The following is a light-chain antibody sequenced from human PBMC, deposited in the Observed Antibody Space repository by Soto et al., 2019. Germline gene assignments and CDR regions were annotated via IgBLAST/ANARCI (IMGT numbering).Light chain of an antibody. CDR1: QGVRNW. V-gene: IGKV1-12*01. CDR3: QQAYSFPYP. Sequence: DIQMTQSPSSVSASVGDRVTITCRASQGVRNWLAWYQQKPGEAPKLLIYAASTLRRGVPSRFRGSGSGTDFTFTITSLQPEDFATYYCQQAYSFPYPFGQGTKLEIK. CDR2: AAS. J-gene: IGKJ2*01.